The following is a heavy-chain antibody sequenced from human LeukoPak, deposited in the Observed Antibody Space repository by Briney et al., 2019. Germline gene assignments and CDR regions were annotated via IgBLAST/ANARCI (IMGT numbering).Heavy chain of an antibody. CDR3: AKGQELDDGVFDS. J-gene: IGHJ4*02. V-gene: IGHV3-23*01. D-gene: IGHD1-1*01. Sequence: GGSLRLSCAASGFTFSSIAMTWVRQAPGKGLEWVSTIRSNGETTYNADSVKGRFAISRDNSKKTLYLQLNSLRVEDTAIYYCAKGQELDDGVFDSWGQGTLVTVSS. CDR1: GFTFSSIA. CDR2: IRSNGETT.